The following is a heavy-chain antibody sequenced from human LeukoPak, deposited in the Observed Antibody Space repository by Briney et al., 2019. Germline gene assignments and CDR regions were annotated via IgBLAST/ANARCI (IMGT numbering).Heavy chain of an antibody. CDR1: GYTFTGYY. V-gene: IGHV1-2*06. CDR3: ARSIGDYYNSSGYYYSAFDI. CDR2: INPNSGGT. J-gene: IGHJ3*02. Sequence: ASVKVSCKASGYTFTGYYMHWVRQAPGQGLEWMGRINPNSGGTNYAQKFQGRVTTTRDTSISTAYMELSRLRSDDTAVYYCARSIGDYYNSSGYYYSAFDIWGQGTMVTVSS. D-gene: IGHD3-22*01.